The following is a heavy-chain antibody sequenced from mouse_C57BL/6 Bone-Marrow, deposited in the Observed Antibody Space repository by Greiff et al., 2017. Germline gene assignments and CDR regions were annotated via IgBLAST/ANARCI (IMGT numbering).Heavy chain of an antibody. CDR3: ARGYDGYYRPWFGY. CDR2: IDPNSGGT. V-gene: IGHV1-72*01. CDR1: VYTFTSYW. J-gene: IGHJ3*01. D-gene: IGHD2-3*01. Sequence: QSCKASVYTFTSYWMHWVKQRPGRGLEWIGRIDPNSGGTKYNEKFKSKATLTVDKPSSTAYMQLSSLTSEDSAVYYCARGYDGYYRPWFGYWGQGTLVTVSA.